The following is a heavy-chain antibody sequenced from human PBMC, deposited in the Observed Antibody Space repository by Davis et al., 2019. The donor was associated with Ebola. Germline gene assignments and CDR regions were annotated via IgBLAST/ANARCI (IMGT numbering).Heavy chain of an antibody. CDR2: ISAYNGNT. Sequence: ASVKVSCKASGYTFTDYYIHWVRQAPGQGLEWMGWISAYNGNTNSAQKVQGRITMTTDTSTNTAYMELRSLRSDDTAVYYCAKDQLTGDGAFDIWGQGTMVTVSS. CDR1: GYTFTDYY. D-gene: IGHD7-27*01. V-gene: IGHV1-18*04. J-gene: IGHJ3*02. CDR3: AKDQLTGDGAFDI.